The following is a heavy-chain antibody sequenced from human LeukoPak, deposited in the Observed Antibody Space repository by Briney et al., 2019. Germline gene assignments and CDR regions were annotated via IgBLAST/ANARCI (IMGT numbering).Heavy chain of an antibody. D-gene: IGHD5-12*01. CDR2: IWYDGSNK. J-gene: IGHJ4*02. CDR3: VRDPYEAY. CDR1: GFAFNIYG. Sequence: GRSLRLSCAASGFAFNIYGMHWVRQAPDKGLEWVAVIWYDGSNKFYADSVKGRFTISRDNFKNTVFLQMSSLRAEDTAMYYCVRDPYEAYWGQGTLVTVSS. V-gene: IGHV3-33*01.